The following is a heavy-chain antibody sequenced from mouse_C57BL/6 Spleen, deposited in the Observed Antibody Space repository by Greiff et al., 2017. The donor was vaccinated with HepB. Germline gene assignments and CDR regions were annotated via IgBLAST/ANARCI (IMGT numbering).Heavy chain of an antibody. CDR2: IDPSDSYT. D-gene: IGHD3-2*02. CDR3: ARSETAQATGYAMDY. J-gene: IGHJ4*01. Sequence: VQLQQPGAELVMPGASVKLSCKASGYTFTSYWMHWVKQRPGQGLEWIGEIDPSDSYTNYNQKFKGKSTLTVDKSSSTAYMQHSSLTSEDSAVYDCARSETAQATGYAMDYWGQGTSVTVSS. V-gene: IGHV1-69*01. CDR1: GYTFTSYW.